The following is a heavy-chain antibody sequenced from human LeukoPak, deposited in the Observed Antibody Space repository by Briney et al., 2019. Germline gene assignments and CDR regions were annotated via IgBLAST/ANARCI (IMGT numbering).Heavy chain of an antibody. J-gene: IGHJ4*02. V-gene: IGHV1-18*01. D-gene: IGHD3-22*01. CDR2: ISAYNGNT. CDR1: GYTFTSYG. Sequence: GASVKVSCKASGYTFTSYGISWVRQAPGQGLEWMGWISAYNGNTNYAQKPQGRVTMTTDTSTSTAYMELRSLRSDDTAVYYCARIARTYYYDSSGTKTYYFDYWGQGTLVTVSS. CDR3: ARIARTYYYDSSGTKTYYFDY.